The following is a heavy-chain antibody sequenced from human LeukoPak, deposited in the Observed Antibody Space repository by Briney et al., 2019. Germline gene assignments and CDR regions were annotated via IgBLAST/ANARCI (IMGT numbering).Heavy chain of an antibody. CDR3: ARYSNHVDYFDS. J-gene: IGHJ4*02. Sequence: PSGTLSLTCTVSGDSVSSHYWSWIRQPPGKGLEWIAYVYYTGTSNYNPSLKSRVTISIDTSKNQFSLKLISVTAADTAVYYCARYSNHVDYFDSWGQGTLVTVSS. CDR1: GDSVSSHY. D-gene: IGHD4-11*01. CDR2: VYYTGTS. V-gene: IGHV4-59*02.